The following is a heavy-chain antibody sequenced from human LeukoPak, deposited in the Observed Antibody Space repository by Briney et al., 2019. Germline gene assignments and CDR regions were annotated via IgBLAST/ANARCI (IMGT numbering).Heavy chain of an antibody. CDR3: GRRRYSSGLTYYFDY. CDR1: GYSFSNYW. J-gene: IGHJ4*02. V-gene: IGHV5-51*01. Sequence: GESLKISCKGSGYSFSNYWIAWVRQMPGKGLELMGIIYPGDSDTRYSPSFQGQVTISADKSISTAYLQWSSLKASDSAMYYCGRRRYSSGLTYYFDYWGQGTLVTVPS. D-gene: IGHD6-19*01. CDR2: IYPGDSDT.